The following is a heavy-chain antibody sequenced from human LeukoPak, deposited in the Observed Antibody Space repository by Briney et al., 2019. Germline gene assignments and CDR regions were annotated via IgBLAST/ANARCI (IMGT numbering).Heavy chain of an antibody. CDR1: GFTFSSCA. D-gene: IGHD6-19*01. V-gene: IGHV3-23*01. CDR3: ARLIGWSRFDP. J-gene: IGHJ5*02. CDR2: ISGSGGST. Sequence: GGSLRLSCAASGFTFSSCAMTWVCQAPGKGLEWVSSISGSGGSTYYADSVKGRFTISRDNSKNTLHLQMNSLRAEDTAVFYCARLIGWSRFDPWGQGALVTVSS.